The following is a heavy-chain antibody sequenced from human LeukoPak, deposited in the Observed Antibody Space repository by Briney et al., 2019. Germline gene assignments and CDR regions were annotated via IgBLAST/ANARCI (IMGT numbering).Heavy chain of an antibody. V-gene: IGHV3-30*18. CDR2: ISYDGSNK. CDR1: GFTFSSYA. Sequence: GGSLRLSCAASGFTFSSYAMSWVRQAPGKGLEWVAVISYDGSNKYYADSVKGRFTISRDNSKNTLYLQMNSLRAEDTAVYYCAKEGPKRAGYFDYWGQGTLVTVSS. CDR3: AKEGPKRAGYFDY. J-gene: IGHJ4*02. D-gene: IGHD1-14*01.